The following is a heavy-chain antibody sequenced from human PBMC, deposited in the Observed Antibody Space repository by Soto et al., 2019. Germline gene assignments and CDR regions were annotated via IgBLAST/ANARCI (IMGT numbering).Heavy chain of an antibody. D-gene: IGHD2-15*01. J-gene: IGHJ5*02. CDR1: GGSISSYY. CDR3: ARDKGSCSGGSCPGWFDP. V-gene: IGHV4-4*07. CDR2: IYTSGST. Sequence: QVQLQESGPGLVKPSETLSLTCTVSGGSISSYYWSWIRQPAGKGLEWIGRIYTSGSTNYNPSLKSRVTMSVHTSKNQFSLKLSSVTAADTAVYYCARDKGSCSGGSCPGWFDPWGQGTLVTVSS.